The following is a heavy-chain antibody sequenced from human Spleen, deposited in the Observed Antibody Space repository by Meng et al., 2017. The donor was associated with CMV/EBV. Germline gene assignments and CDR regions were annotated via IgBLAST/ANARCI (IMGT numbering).Heavy chain of an antibody. CDR2: ISSSSSYI. Sequence: GGSLRLSCAASGFTFSSYSMNWVRQAPGKGLEWVSSISSSSSYIYYADSVKGRFTISRDNAKSSLYLQMNSLRAEDTAVYYCARCYDFWSGYCAYYYYGMDVWGQGTTVTVSS. V-gene: IGHV3-21*01. D-gene: IGHD3-3*01. J-gene: IGHJ6*02. CDR1: GFTFSSYS. CDR3: ARCYDFWSGYCAYYYYGMDV.